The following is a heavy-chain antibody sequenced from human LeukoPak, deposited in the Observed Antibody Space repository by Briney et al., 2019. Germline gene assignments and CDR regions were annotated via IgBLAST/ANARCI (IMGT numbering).Heavy chain of an antibody. CDR2: ISSSGSTI. V-gene: IGHV3-48*03. CDR3: ARDHCRGGSCYSPY. Sequence: LPGGSLRLSCAASGFTFSSYEMNWVRQAPGKGLEWVSYISSSGSTIYYADSVKGRFTISRDNAKNSLYLQMNSLRAEDTAVYYCARDHCRGGSCYSPYWGQGTLVTVSS. D-gene: IGHD2-15*01. CDR1: GFTFSSYE. J-gene: IGHJ4*02.